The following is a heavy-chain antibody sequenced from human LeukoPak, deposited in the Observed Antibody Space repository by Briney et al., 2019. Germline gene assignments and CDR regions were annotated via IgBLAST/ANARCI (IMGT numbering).Heavy chain of an antibody. CDR1: EFTFSSYW. V-gene: IGHV3-30*02. D-gene: IGHD1-26*01. J-gene: IGHJ3*02. Sequence: GGSLRLSCAASEFTFSSYWMHWVRQAPGKGLEWVAFIRYDGSNKYYADSVKGRFTISRDNSKNTLYLQMNSLRAEDTAVYYCAKIIGSYAGSDAFDIWGQGTMVTVSS. CDR2: IRYDGSNK. CDR3: AKIIGSYAGSDAFDI.